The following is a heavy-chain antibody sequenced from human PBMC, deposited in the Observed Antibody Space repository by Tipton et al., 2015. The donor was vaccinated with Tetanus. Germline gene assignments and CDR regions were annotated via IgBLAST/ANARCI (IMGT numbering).Heavy chain of an antibody. D-gene: IGHD5-12*01. CDR1: GGSITYYY. V-gene: IGHV4-59*01. Sequence: TLSLTCTVSGGSITYYYWSWIRQPPGKGLEWIGHIYYNGSTNCNPSLKSRVTISVDTSKNQFSLNLRSVITADTAVYYCARANNDYPKKGPFDYWGQGILVTVSS. CDR3: ARANNDYPKKGPFDY. J-gene: IGHJ4*02. CDR2: IYYNGST.